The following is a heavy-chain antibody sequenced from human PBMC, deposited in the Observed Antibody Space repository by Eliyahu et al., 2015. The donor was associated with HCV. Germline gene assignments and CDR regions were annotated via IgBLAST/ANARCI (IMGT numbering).Heavy chain of an antibody. D-gene: IGHD3-22*01. CDR1: GFTFSSFA. J-gene: IGHJ4*02. CDR2: ISGSGGST. CDR3: AKDETLVYYDSSGYYPKY. Sequence: EVQLLESGGGLVQPGGSLRLSCAASGFTFSSFAMGWVRQAPGKGLXWVSAISGSGGSTYYADSVKGRFTISRDNSKNTLYLQMNSLRAEDTAVYYCAKDETLVYYDSSGYYPKYWGQGTLVTVSS. V-gene: IGHV3-23*01.